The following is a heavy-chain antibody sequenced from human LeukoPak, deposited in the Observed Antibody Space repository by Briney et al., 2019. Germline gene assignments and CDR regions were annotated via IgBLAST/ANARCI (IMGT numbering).Heavy chain of an antibody. V-gene: IGHV1-18*04. CDR2: ISAYNGNT. D-gene: IGHD3-10*01. CDR3: ARDRYYGSGTYFDY. J-gene: IGHJ4*02. Sequence: GASVNVSCTSSVYTFTIYGISWVRQPPGQGREWVGWISAYNGNTNYAQKLQGRVTMTTDTSTSTAYMELRSLRSDDTAVYYCARDRYYGSGTYFDYWGQGTLVTVSS. CDR1: VYTFTIYG.